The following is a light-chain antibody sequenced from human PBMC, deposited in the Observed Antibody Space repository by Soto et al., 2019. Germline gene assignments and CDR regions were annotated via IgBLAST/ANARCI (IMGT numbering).Light chain of an antibody. Sequence: QSVLTQPPSASESPGQSVTISCTGTSSDVGGYKYVSWYQQHPGKAPKLIIYEVTKRPSGVPDRFSGSKSGNTASLTVSGLQAEDEADYYCSSYADNSTLYVFGTGTKVTVL. J-gene: IGLJ1*01. CDR2: EVT. V-gene: IGLV2-8*01. CDR1: SSDVGGYKY. CDR3: SSYADNSTLYV.